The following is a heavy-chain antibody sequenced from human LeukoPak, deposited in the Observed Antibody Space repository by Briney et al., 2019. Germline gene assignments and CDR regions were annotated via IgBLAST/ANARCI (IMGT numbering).Heavy chain of an antibody. J-gene: IGHJ4*02. CDR2: ISGSGGST. V-gene: IGHV3-23*01. Sequence: GGSLRLSCAASGFTFSSYAMSWVRQAPGKGLEWVSAISGSGGSTYYADSVKGRFTISRDNAKSSLYLQMNSLRVEDTAVYYCARGTYYFEKWGQGTLVTVSS. CDR1: GFTFSSYA. D-gene: IGHD1/OR15-1a*01. CDR3: ARGTYYFEK.